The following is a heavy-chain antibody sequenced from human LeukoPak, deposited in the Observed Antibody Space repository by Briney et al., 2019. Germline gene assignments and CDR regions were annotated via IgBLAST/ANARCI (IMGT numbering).Heavy chain of an antibody. J-gene: IGHJ3*02. D-gene: IGHD1-7*01. Sequence: SETLSLTCTVSGCTISSYYWSWIRQPPGKGLEWIVNIYYSGSTNYNPSLKSRVTISVDTTKNQFFLMLSSVTAADTAVYYCAIGRRDNWNYGDAFDIWGQGTMVTVSS. CDR2: IYYSGST. V-gene: IGHV4-59*01. CDR1: GCTISSYY. CDR3: AIGRRDNWNYGDAFDI.